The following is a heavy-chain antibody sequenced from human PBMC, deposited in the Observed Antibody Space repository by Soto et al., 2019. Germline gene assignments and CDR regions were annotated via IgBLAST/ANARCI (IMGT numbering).Heavy chain of an antibody. V-gene: IGHV4-38-2*01. CDR3: AKGDGYNENWFDP. CDR2: IYHSGST. CDR1: GYSISSGYY. Sequence: SETLSLTCAVSGYSISSGYYWGWIRQPPGKGLEWIGSIYHSGSTYYNPSLKSRVTISVDTSKNQFSLKLSSVTAADTAVYYCAKGDGYNENWFDPWGQGTLVTVSS. J-gene: IGHJ5*02. D-gene: IGHD5-12*01.